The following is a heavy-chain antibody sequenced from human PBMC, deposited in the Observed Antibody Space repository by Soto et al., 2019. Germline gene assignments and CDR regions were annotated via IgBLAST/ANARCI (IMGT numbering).Heavy chain of an antibody. CDR1: GYTFTRYG. CDR3: ARDYDILTGTDY. Sequence: ASVKVSCKASGYTFTRYGISWVRQAPGQGLEWMGWISAYNGNTHYAQYLQGRVTMTTDTSTSTAYMELKSLRSDDTAVYYCARDYDILTGTDYWGQGTLVTVSS. V-gene: IGHV1-18*04. CDR2: ISAYNGNT. J-gene: IGHJ4*02. D-gene: IGHD3-9*01.